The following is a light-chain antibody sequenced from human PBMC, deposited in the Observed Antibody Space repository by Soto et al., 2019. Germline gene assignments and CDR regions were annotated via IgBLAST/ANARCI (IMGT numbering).Light chain of an antibody. V-gene: IGLV2-14*01. Sequence: QSALTQPPSASGSPGQSVTISCTGTSSDVGAYDYVSWYQQHPGKAPKLMIYDVSNRPSGVSNRFSGSKSANTASLTISGLQAEDEADYYCSSHTSSSTSYVFGTGTKVTVL. CDR2: DVS. CDR3: SSHTSSSTSYV. J-gene: IGLJ1*01. CDR1: SSDVGAYDY.